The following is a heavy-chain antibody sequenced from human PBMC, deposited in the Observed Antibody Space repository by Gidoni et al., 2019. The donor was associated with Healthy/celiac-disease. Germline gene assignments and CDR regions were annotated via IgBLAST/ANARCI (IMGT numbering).Heavy chain of an antibody. CDR2: IRSKANSYAT. Sequence: EVQLVESGGGLVQPGVSLKLSCAASGFTFSGSAMHWVRQASGKGLEWVGRIRSKANSYATAYAASVKGRFTISRDDSKNTAYLQMNSLKTEDTAVYYCFLEYCGGDCYPSWGQGTLVTVSS. CDR3: FLEYCGGDCYPS. CDR1: GFTFSGSA. J-gene: IGHJ4*02. V-gene: IGHV3-73*01. D-gene: IGHD2-21*02.